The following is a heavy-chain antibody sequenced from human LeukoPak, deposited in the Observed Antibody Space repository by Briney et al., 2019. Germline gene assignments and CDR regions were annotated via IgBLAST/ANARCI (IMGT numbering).Heavy chain of an antibody. CDR3: ARRLTQYDCFDP. Sequence: SQTLSLTCAVSGGTFTSNSFTWNWISQSPSRGLEWLGRTYYRSTWYNDYAVSVRVRITVNPYTSKNQFSLHLNSVTPEDTAVYYCARRLTQYDCFDPWGQGILVTVSS. CDR2: TYYRSTWYN. CDR1: GGTFTSNSFT. V-gene: IGHV6-1*01. J-gene: IGHJ5*02. D-gene: IGHD2-2*01.